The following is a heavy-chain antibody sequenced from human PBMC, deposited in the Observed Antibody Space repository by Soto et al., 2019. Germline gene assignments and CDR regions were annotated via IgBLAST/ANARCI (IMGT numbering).Heavy chain of an antibody. V-gene: IGHV3-21*01. J-gene: IGHJ4*02. D-gene: IGHD5-12*01. CDR3: ARDDLIGGYYFDY. CDR2: ISSSSSYI. Sequence: GGSLRLSCAASGFTFSSYSMNWVRQAPGKGLEWVSSISSSSSYIYYADSVKGRFTISRDNAKNSLYLQMNSLRAEDTAVYYCARDDLIGGYYFDYWGQGTLVTVSS. CDR1: GFTFSSYS.